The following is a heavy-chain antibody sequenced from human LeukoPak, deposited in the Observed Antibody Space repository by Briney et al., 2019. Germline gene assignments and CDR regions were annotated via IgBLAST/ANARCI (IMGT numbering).Heavy chain of an antibody. CDR3: ARVDYDILTGYSH. V-gene: IGHV1-18*01. D-gene: IGHD3-9*01. Sequence: ASVKVSCKASGYTFTSYGISWVRQAPGQGLEWMGWISAYNGNTNYAQKLQGRVTMTTDTSTSTVYMELRSLRSDDTAVYYCARVDYDILTGYSHWGQGTLVTVSS. CDR1: GYTFTSYG. J-gene: IGHJ4*02. CDR2: ISAYNGNT.